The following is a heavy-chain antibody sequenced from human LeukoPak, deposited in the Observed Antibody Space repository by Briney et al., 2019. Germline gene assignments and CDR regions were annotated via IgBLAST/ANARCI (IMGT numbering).Heavy chain of an antibody. Sequence: SETLSLTCAVYGGSFSGYYWSWIRQPPGKGLEWIGKINHSGSTNYNPSLKSRVTTSVDTSRNQFSLQLSSVTAADTAVYYCAREGYYGSGAYFDYWGQGTLVTVSS. CDR1: GGSFSGYY. J-gene: IGHJ4*02. V-gene: IGHV4-34*01. CDR3: AREGYYGSGAYFDY. D-gene: IGHD3-10*01. CDR2: INHSGST.